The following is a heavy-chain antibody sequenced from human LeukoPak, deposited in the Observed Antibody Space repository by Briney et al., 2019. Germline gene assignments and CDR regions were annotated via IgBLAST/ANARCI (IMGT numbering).Heavy chain of an antibody. Sequence: ASVKVSCKASGYTFTSYDINWVRQATGQGLEWMGWMNPNSGNTGYAQKFQGRVTMTRNTSISTAYMELSSLRSEDTAVYYCARSSGWYFTFDYWGQGTLVTVSS. D-gene: IGHD6-19*01. V-gene: IGHV1-8*01. CDR3: ARSSGWYFTFDY. CDR1: GYTFTSYD. J-gene: IGHJ4*02. CDR2: MNPNSGNT.